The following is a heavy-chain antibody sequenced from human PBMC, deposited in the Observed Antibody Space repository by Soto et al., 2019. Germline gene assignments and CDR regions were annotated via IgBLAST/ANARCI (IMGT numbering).Heavy chain of an antibody. Sequence: EVQLVESGGGLVQPGGSLRLYCVASGSNFRNYDMHWVRQVTGKGLEWVSAIGRGGDTYYPASVKGRFTISRDDARNSLSLEMNGLGAGDTAVYYCAREIADKVTPAWHFDLLGRGTLVTVSS. CDR3: AREIADKVTPAWHFDL. CDR2: IGRGGDT. V-gene: IGHV3-13*01. J-gene: IGHJ2*01. CDR1: GSNFRNYD. D-gene: IGHD2-21*02.